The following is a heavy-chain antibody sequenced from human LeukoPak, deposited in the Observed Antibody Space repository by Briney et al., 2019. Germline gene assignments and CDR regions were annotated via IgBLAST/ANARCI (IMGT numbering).Heavy chain of an antibody. CDR2: IKQDGSEK. V-gene: IGHV3-7*01. CDR3: ARGSGDSDY. D-gene: IGHD7-27*01. J-gene: IGHJ4*02. Sequence: GGSLRLSCAASGFTFSNAWMSWVRQAPGKGLEWVANIKQDGSEKYYVDSVKGRFSISRDNAKNSLYLQMDSLRVEDTAVYYCARGSGDSDYWGQGTLVTVSS. CDR1: GFTFSNAW.